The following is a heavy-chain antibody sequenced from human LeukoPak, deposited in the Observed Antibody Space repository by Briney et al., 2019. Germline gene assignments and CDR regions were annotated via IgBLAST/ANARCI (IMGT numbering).Heavy chain of an antibody. CDR3: ARDVSGWYRGYFDY. J-gene: IGHJ4*02. D-gene: IGHD6-19*01. CDR2: ISAYNGNT. CDR1: GYTFTSYG. Sequence: ASVKVSYKASGYTFTSYGISWVRQAPGQGLEWMGWISAYNGNTNYAQKLQGRVTMTTDTSTSTAYMELRSLRSDDTAVYYCARDVSGWYRGYFDYWGQGTLVTVSS. V-gene: IGHV1-18*01.